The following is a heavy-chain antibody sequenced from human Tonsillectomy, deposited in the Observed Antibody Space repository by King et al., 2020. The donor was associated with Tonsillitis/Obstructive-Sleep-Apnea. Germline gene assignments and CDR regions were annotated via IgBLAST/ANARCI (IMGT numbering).Heavy chain of an antibody. CDR1: GFTLNMYG. D-gene: IGHD2-2*01. V-gene: IGHV3-30*18. CDR3: AKDEMQLCSSTSCYLIDY. J-gene: IGHJ4*02. Sequence: VQLVESGGGVVQPGRSLRLSCAASGFTLNMYGMHWVRQAPGKGLEWLAVISYDGSNKYYADSVKGRFTISRDNSKSTLDLLLNSLRTEDTAVYYCAKDEMQLCSSTSCYLIDYWGQGTLVTVSS. CDR2: ISYDGSNK.